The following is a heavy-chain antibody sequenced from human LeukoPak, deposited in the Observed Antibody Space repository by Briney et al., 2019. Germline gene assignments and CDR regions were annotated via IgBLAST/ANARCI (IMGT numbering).Heavy chain of an antibody. J-gene: IGHJ4*02. V-gene: IGHV3-33*01. CDR1: RFTFSSYG. CDR3: ARGVTRYCSSTSCYYFDY. D-gene: IGHD2-2*01. CDR2: IWYDGSNK. Sequence: GGSLRLSCAASRFTFSSYGMHWVRQAPGKGLEWVAVIWYDGSNKYYADSVKGRFTISRDNSKHTLCLHINSLRAEDTAVYYCARGVTRYCSSTSCYYFDYWGQGPLLTVSS.